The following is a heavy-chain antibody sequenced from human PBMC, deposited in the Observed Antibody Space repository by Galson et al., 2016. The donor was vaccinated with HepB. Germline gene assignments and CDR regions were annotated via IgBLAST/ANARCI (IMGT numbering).Heavy chain of an antibody. Sequence: PALVTPTQTLTLTCTFSGFSLSSGVSVVWIRQPPGKALEWLGIIYWDDRQRYSPSLKSRLTITKDTFKNQVVLTMTNVDPVDTATYYCAHGTPFRPGGWPTYFFDSWGQGTLVTVSS. D-gene: IGHD6-19*01. J-gene: IGHJ4*02. CDR1: GFSLSSGVS. CDR3: AHGTPFRPGGWPTYFFDS. CDR2: IYWDDRQ. V-gene: IGHV2-5*02.